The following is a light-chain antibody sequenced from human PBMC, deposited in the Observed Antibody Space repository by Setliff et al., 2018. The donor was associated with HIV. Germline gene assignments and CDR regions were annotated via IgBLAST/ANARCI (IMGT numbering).Light chain of an antibody. CDR3: CSYAGSSTYV. Sequence: QSALAQPASVSGSPGQSITISCTGTSSDVGGYSYVSWYQQHPGKAPKVMIYEVSKWPSGVSNRFSGSKSGITASLTISGLQAEDEADYYCCSYAGSSTYVFGTGTKVTVL. CDR2: EVS. V-gene: IGLV2-23*02. CDR1: SSDVGGYSY. J-gene: IGLJ1*01.